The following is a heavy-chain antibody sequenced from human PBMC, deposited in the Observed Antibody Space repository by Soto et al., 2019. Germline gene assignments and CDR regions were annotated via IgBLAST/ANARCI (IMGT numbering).Heavy chain of an antibody. CDR2: ISGYNGNT. D-gene: IGHD4-4*01. Sequence: XSVKVSCKTSVYTFTCSGISWVRQAPGQGLEWMGWISGYNGNTKYAQKFQGRVTMTTDTSTNTAYMELGNLRSDDTAVYYCARDGDGYTNAFDFWGQGTLVTVSS. J-gene: IGHJ4*02. V-gene: IGHV1-18*04. CDR3: ARDGDGYTNAFDF. CDR1: VYTFTCSG.